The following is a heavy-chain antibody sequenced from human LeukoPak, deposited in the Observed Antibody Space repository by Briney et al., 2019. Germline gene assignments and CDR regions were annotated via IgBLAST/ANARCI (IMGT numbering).Heavy chain of an antibody. Sequence: ASVKVSCKPSGYTFTTYGISWVRQAPGQGLEWMGWISAYNGNTNYAQKLQGRVTMTTDTSTSTAYMELRSLRSDDTAVYYCARVRFGELSDPTPYGMDVWGQGTTVTVSS. CDR2: ISAYNGNT. D-gene: IGHD3-10*01. CDR3: ARVRFGELSDPTPYGMDV. CDR1: GYTFTTYG. V-gene: IGHV1-18*01. J-gene: IGHJ6*02.